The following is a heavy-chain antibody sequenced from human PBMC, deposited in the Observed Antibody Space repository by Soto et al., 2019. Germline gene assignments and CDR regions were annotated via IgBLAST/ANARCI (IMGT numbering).Heavy chain of an antibody. D-gene: IGHD3-10*01. V-gene: IGHV3-15*01. CDR2: IKSKTDGGTT. CDR3: TTFGGIERRVTPRLGY. J-gene: IGHJ4*02. Sequence: EVQLVESGGGLVKPGGSLRLSCAASGFTFSNAWMSWVRQAPGKGLEWVGRIKSKTDGGTTDYAAPVKGRFTISRDDSKNTLYLQMNSLKTEDTAVYYCTTFGGIERRVTPRLGYWGQGTLVTVSS. CDR1: GFTFSNAW.